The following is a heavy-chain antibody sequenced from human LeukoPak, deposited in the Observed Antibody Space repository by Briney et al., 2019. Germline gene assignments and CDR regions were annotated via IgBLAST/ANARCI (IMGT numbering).Heavy chain of an antibody. J-gene: IGHJ4*02. Sequence: PGGSLRLSCAASGFTFRNYAMSWVRQAPGKGLEWVSAISGSGGSTYYADSVKGRFTISRDNSRNTLYLQMNSLRAEDTAVYYCAKELDSSGYFDFWGQGTLVTVSS. D-gene: IGHD3-22*01. CDR2: ISGSGGST. V-gene: IGHV3-23*01. CDR3: AKELDSSGYFDF. CDR1: GFTFRNYA.